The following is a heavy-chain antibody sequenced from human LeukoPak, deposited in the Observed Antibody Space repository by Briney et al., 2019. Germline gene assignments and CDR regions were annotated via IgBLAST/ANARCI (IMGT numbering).Heavy chain of an antibody. CDR3: AKTYYYGSGSYYNFFDY. D-gene: IGHD3-10*01. J-gene: IGHJ4*02. V-gene: IGHV3-23*01. Sequence: PGGSLRLSCAASGFTFSSYSMSWVRQAPGKGLEWVSAISGSGGSTYYADSVKGRFTISRDNSKNTLYLQMNSLRAEDTAVYYCAKTYYYGSGSYYNFFDYWGQGTLVTVSS. CDR2: ISGSGGST. CDR1: GFTFSSYS.